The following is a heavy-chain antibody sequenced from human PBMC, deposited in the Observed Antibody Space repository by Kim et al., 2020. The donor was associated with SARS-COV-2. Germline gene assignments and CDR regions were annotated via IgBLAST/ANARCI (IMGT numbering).Heavy chain of an antibody. CDR3: VKDSGDGYYGSGGYYRDYYYYGMDT. J-gene: IGHJ6*02. D-gene: IGHD3-10*01. Sequence: GGSLRLSCATSGFTLSSYGMHWVRQAPGKGLEWVALMSYDGTNIDYADSVKGRFTISRDNSKNTLYLQMSSLRCEDTAVYYCVKDSGDGYYGSGGYYRDYYYYGMDTWGQGTTVTVSS. V-gene: IGHV3-30*18. CDR1: GFTLSSYG. CDR2: MSYDGTNI.